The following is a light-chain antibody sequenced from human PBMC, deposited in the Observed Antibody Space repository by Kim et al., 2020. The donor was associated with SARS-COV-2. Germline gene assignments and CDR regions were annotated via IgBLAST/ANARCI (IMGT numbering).Light chain of an antibody. J-gene: IGLJ2*01. Sequence: KVSISCCGSTPSLVSCYCAVYQHLPGPGPAPRLNIYDKRPRGTPVRFSFSRSGTATTPCLTGLQTGDEADYYCARWDSSLSLYVVFGGGTKLTVL. CDR3: ARWDSSLSLYVV. V-gene: IGLV1-51*01. CDR2: IYD. CDR1: TPSLVSCY.